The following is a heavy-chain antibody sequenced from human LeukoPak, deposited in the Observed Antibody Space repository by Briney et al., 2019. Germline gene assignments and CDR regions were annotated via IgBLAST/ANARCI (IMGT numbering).Heavy chain of an antibody. V-gene: IGHV4-61*02. CDR1: GGSISSGGYY. D-gene: IGHD3-22*01. CDR3: AGSQGGYWTSFDY. J-gene: IGHJ4*02. Sequence: SETLSLTCTVSGGSISSGGYYWSWIRQPAGKGLEWIGRIYTSGSTNYNPSLKSRVTISVDTSKNQFSLKLSSVTAADTAVYYCAGSQGGYWTSFDYWGQGTLVTVSS. CDR2: IYTSGST.